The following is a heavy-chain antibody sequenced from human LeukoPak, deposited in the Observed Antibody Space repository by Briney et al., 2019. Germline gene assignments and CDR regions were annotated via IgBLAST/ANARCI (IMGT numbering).Heavy chain of an antibody. CDR3: ARGDSGETNWFDP. D-gene: IGHD6-19*01. V-gene: IGHV4-59*08. Sequence: SETLSLTCTVSGGSISSYYWSWIRQPPGKGLEWIGYIYYSGSTNYNPSLKSRVTISVDTSKNQFSLKLSSVTAADTAVYYCARGDSGETNWFDPWGQGTLVTVSS. J-gene: IGHJ5*02. CDR2: IYYSGST. CDR1: GGSISSYY.